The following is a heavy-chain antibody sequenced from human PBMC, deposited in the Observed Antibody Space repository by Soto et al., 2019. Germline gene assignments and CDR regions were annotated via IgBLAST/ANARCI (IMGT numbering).Heavy chain of an antibody. CDR1: GYTFTSYD. D-gene: IGHD6-19*01. J-gene: IGHJ4*02. CDR3: ASAAGAGLLDP. CDR2: MNPNSGNT. V-gene: IGHV1-8*01. Sequence: QVQLVQSGAEVKKPGASVKVSCKASGYTFTSYDINWVRQATGQGLEWMGWMNPNSGNTGYAQKFQGXXTXTXSTSISTAYRELSSLRSEDTAVYYCASAAGAGLLDPWGQGTLVTVSS.